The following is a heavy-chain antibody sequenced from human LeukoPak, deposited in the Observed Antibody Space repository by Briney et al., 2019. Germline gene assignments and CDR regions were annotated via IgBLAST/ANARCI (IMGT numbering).Heavy chain of an antibody. Sequence: PGRSLRLSCAASGFTFSSYGVHWVRQAPGKGLEWVAVIWYDGSNKYYADSVKGRFTISRDSSKNTLYLQMNSPRAEDTAVYYCAKDGSGGGWKWFDPWGQGTLVTVSS. V-gene: IGHV3-33*06. CDR1: GFTFSSYG. D-gene: IGHD2-15*01. CDR2: IWYDGSNK. J-gene: IGHJ5*02. CDR3: AKDGSGGGWKWFDP.